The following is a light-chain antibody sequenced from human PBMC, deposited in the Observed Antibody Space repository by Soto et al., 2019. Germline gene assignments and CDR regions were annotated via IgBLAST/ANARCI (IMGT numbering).Light chain of an antibody. V-gene: IGKV3-15*01. CDR2: GAS. CDR1: QSVYSN. Sequence: EIVMTQSPATLSVSPGERATLSCRASQSVYSNLAWYQQKPGQTPRLLIYGASTRATGIPVRFSGSGSGTEFTLTINSLQSDDFAFYYCQQYNNWLFTFGGGTKVEIK. CDR3: QQYNNWLFT. J-gene: IGKJ4*01.